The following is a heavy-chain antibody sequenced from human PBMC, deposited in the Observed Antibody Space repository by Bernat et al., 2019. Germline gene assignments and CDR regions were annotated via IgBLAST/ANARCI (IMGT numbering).Heavy chain of an antibody. D-gene: IGHD6-13*01. CDR3: ARDTSPLPPSSSWCGPYYYGMDV. Sequence: EVQLVESGGGLVKPGGSLRLSCAASGFTFSSYSMNWVRQAPGKGLEWVSSISSSSSYIYYADSVKGRFTISRDNAKNSLYLQMNSLRAEDTAVYYCARDTSPLPPSSSWCGPYYYGMDVWGQGTTVTVSS. CDR2: ISSSSSYI. J-gene: IGHJ6*02. CDR1: GFTFSSYS. V-gene: IGHV3-21*01.